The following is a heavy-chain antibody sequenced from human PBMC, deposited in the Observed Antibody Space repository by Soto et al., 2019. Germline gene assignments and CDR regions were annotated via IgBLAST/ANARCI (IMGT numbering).Heavy chain of an antibody. J-gene: IGHJ4*02. D-gene: IGHD6-19*01. CDR2: IIPIFGTA. Sequence: SVKVSCKASGGTFSSYAISWVRQAPGQGLEWMGGIIPIFGTANYAQKFQGRVTITADESTSTAYMELSSLRSEDTAVYYCARGLPGYSSGWYYFDYWGQGTLVPVSS. CDR3: ARGLPGYSSGWYYFDY. CDR1: GGTFSSYA. V-gene: IGHV1-69*13.